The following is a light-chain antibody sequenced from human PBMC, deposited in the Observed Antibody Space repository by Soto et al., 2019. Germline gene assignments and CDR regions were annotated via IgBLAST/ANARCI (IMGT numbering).Light chain of an antibody. V-gene: IGKV3-20*01. J-gene: IGKJ1*01. CDR1: QSVSSIY. Sequence: EIVMTQSPATLSVSPGERATLSCRASQSVSSIYLAWYQQKPGQAPRPLIYGVSSRATGIPDRFSGSGSGTDFTLTISRLEPEDFAVYYCQQYDSSPRTFGQGTKVDIK. CDR3: QQYDSSPRT. CDR2: GVS.